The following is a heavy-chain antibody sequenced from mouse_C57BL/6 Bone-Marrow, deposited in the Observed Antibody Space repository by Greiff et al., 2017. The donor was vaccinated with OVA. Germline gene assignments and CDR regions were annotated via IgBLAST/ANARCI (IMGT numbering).Heavy chain of an antibody. CDR1: GFTFTDYY. CDR2: IRNKANGYTT. D-gene: IGHD2-4*01. CDR3: ARYDYDKWLY. V-gene: IGHV7-3*01. Sequence: VQLKESGGGLVQPGGSLSLSCAASGFTFTDYYMSWVRQPPGKALEWLGFIRNKANGYTTEYSASVKGRFTISRDNSQSILYLQMNALRAEDSATYYCARYDYDKWLYWGQGTTLTVSS. J-gene: IGHJ2*01.